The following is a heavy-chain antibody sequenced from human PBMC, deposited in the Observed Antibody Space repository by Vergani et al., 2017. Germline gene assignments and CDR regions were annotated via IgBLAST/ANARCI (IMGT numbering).Heavy chain of an antibody. V-gene: IGHV4-59*12. CDR2: IYYSGST. CDR3: ARFXTGTTIYYYYGMDV. Sequence: QVQLQESGPGLVKPSETLSLTCTVSGGSISSYYWSWIRQPPGKGLEWIGYIYYSGSTNYNPSLKSRVTISVDKSKNQFSLKLSSVTAADTAVYYCARFXTGTTIYYYYGMDVWGQGTTVTVSS. J-gene: IGHJ6*02. D-gene: IGHD1-1*01. CDR1: GGSISSYY.